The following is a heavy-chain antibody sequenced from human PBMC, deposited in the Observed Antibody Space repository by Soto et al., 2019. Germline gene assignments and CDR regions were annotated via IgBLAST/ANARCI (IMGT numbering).Heavy chain of an antibody. J-gene: IGHJ4*02. CDR1: GFTFTSYW. V-gene: IGHV3-7*05. CDR2: IKQDGTSK. CDR3: ARLRFILTERDFDS. Sequence: EVQLVESGGGLVQPGGSLRLYCEASGFTFTSYWMSWVRQAPGKGLEWVANIKQDGTSKYYADSVKGRFTVSRDNAKSSVHLQMDSLRDDDTAVYRCARLRFILTERDFDSWGQGTLVTVSS. D-gene: IGHD3-16*01.